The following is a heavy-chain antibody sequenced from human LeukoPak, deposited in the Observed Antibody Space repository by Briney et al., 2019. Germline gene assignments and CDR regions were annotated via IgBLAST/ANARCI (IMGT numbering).Heavy chain of an antibody. CDR1: GYTFTSYY. J-gene: IGHJ4*02. D-gene: IGHD4-17*01. CDR3: ARGNTVTVFDY. V-gene: IGHV1-46*01. CDR2: INPSGGST. Sequence: GASVKVSCKASGYTFTSYYMHWVRQAPGQGLEWMGIINPSGGSTSYAQKFQGRVTMTRDMSTSTVYMELSSLRSEDTAAYYCARGNTVTVFDYWGQGTLVTVSS.